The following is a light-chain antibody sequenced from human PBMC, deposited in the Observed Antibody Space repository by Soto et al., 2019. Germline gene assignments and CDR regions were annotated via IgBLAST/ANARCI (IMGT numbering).Light chain of an antibody. CDR1: SSDVGIYNY. Sequence: QSVLPQPASVSGSPGQSIAISCTGSSSDVGIYNYVSWYQQHPGKVPKLIIYEVTNRPSGVSNRFSGSKSGNTASLTISGLHAEDEADYYCSSYTTSSARVFGTGTKVTVL. CDR2: EVT. J-gene: IGLJ1*01. CDR3: SSYTTSSARV. V-gene: IGLV2-14*01.